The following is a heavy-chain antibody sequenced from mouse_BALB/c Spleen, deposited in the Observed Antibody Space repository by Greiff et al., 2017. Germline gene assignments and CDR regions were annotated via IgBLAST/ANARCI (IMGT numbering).Heavy chain of an antibody. CDR3: AIGAKRYEYDRRDNFDY. J-gene: IGHJ2*01. V-gene: IGHV5-4*02. Sequence: EVQRVESGGGLVKPGGSLKLSCAASGFTFSDYYMYWVRQTPEKRLEWVATISDGGSYTYYPDSVKGRFPLSRDNAKNNLYLQMSSLKSEDTAMYYCAIGAKRYEYDRRDNFDYWGQGTTLTVSS. D-gene: IGHD2-4*01. CDR2: ISDGGSYT. CDR1: GFTFSDYY.